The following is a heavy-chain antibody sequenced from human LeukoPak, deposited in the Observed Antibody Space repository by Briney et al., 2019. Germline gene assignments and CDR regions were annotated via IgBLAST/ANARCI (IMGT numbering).Heavy chain of an antibody. J-gene: IGHJ5*02. CDR2: ISSSSSYI. Sequence: GGSLRPSCAASGFTFSSYSMNWVRQAPGKGLEWVSSISSSSSYIYYADSVKGRFTISRDNAKNSLYLQMNSLRAEDTAVYYCARDILPGYRGWFDPWGQGTLVTVSS. D-gene: IGHD6-13*01. V-gene: IGHV3-21*01. CDR3: ARDILPGYRGWFDP. CDR1: GFTFSSYS.